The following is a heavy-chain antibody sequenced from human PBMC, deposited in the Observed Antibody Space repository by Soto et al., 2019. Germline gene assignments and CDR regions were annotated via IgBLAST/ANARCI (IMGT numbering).Heavy chain of an antibody. CDR2: IIPILGIA. Sequence: QVQLVQSGAEVKKPGSSVKVSCKASEGTFSSYTISWVRQAPGQGLEWMGRIIPILGIANYAQKFQGRVTITADKSTSTAYMELSSLRSEDTAVYYCARCKGSGGSWSDDYWGQRTLVTVSS. J-gene: IGHJ4*02. CDR1: EGTFSSYT. D-gene: IGHD2-15*01. V-gene: IGHV1-69*02. CDR3: ARCKGSGGSWSDDY.